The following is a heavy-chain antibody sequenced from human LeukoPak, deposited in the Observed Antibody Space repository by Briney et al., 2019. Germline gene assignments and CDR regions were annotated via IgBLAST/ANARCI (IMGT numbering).Heavy chain of an antibody. V-gene: IGHV4-31*03. D-gene: IGHD3-22*01. CDR1: GGSISSGGYY. CDR2: IYYSGST. J-gene: IGHJ2*01. CDR3: ARDLMDSSGCGSPNWYFDL. Sequence: SETLSLTCTVSGGSISSGGYYWSWIRQHPGKGLEWIGYIYYSGSTYYNPSLKSRVTISVDTSKNQFSLKLSSVTAADTAVYYCARDLMDSSGCGSPNWYFDLWGRGTLVTVSS.